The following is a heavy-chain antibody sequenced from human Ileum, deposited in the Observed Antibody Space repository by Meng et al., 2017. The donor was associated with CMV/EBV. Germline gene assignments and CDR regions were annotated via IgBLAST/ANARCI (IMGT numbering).Heavy chain of an antibody. CDR2: ISYDGNNK. J-gene: IGHJ5*02. CDR3: ARDHSNRFDP. V-gene: IGHV3-30*03. CDR1: GFTFSNYG. Sequence: LSCAAYGFTFSNYGMHWVRQAPGKGLEWVAVISYDGNNKYYADSVKGRFTISRDNSKNTLYLQMNSLRAEDTTVYYCARDHSNRFDPWGQGTLVTVSS.